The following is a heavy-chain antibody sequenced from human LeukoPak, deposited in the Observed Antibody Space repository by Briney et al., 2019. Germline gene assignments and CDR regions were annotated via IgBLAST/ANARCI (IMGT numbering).Heavy chain of an antibody. D-gene: IGHD3-10*01. CDR1: GYTFTSYY. V-gene: IGHV1-2*02. CDR2: INPNSGGT. CDR3: ARVRFGELSLPAVSWFDP. Sequence: ASVKVSCKASGYTFTSYYMHWVRQAPGQGLEWMGWINPNSGGTNYAQKFQGRVTMTRDTSISTAYMELSRLRSDDTAVYYCARVRFGELSLPAVSWFDPWGQGTLVTVSS. J-gene: IGHJ5*02.